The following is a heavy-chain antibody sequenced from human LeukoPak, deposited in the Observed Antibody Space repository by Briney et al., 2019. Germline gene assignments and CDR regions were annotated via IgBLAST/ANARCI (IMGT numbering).Heavy chain of an antibody. CDR3: ARYYDFWSGYENAFDI. Sequence: SETLSLTCTVSGGSISSYYWSWIRQPAGKGLGWIGRIYTSGSTNYNPSLKSRVTMSVDTSKNQFSLKLSSVTAADTAVYYCARYYDFWSGYENAFDIWGQGTMVTVSS. V-gene: IGHV4-4*07. CDR1: GGSISSYY. J-gene: IGHJ3*02. D-gene: IGHD3-3*01. CDR2: IYTSGST.